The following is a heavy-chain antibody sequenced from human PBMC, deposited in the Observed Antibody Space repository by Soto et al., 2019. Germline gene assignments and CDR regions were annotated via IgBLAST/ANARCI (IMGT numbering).Heavy chain of an antibody. J-gene: IGHJ4*02. CDR1: GGSISSYY. V-gene: IGHV4-59*01. Sequence: SETLSLTCTVSGGSISSYYWSWIRQPPGKGLEWIGYIYYSGSTNYNPSLKSRVTISVDTSKNQFSLKLSSVTAADTAVYYCARDDEGLNLGYWGQGTLVTVSS. CDR2: IYYSGST. CDR3: ARDDEGLNLGY.